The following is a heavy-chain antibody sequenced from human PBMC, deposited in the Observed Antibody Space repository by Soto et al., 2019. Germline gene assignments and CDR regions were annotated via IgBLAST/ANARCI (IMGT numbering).Heavy chain of an antibody. Sequence: GASVKVSCKASGGTFSSYAISWVRQAPGQGLEWMGGIIPIFGTANYAQKFQGRVTITADESTSTAYMELSSLRSEDTAVYYCARMSQVGATGGDRYYYYYGMDVWGQGTTVTVSS. CDR2: IIPIFGTA. D-gene: IGHD1-26*01. V-gene: IGHV1-69*13. CDR1: GGTFSSYA. J-gene: IGHJ6*02. CDR3: ARMSQVGATGGDRYYYYYGMDV.